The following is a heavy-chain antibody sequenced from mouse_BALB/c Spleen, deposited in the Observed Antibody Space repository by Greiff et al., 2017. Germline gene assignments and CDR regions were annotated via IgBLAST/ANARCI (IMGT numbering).Heavy chain of an antibody. D-gene: IGHD2-12*01. CDR1: GYNFTSYT. CDR3: ARGEVNDAWFAY. Sequence: QVQLQQSGAELARPGASVKMSCKASGYNFTSYTMHWVKQRPGQGLEWIGYINPSSGYTNYNQKFKNKATLTADNSSSTAYMQLSSLTSEDSAVYYCARGEVNDAWFAYWGHGPLVTVSA. J-gene: IGHJ3*01. V-gene: IGHV1-4*01. CDR2: INPSSGYT.